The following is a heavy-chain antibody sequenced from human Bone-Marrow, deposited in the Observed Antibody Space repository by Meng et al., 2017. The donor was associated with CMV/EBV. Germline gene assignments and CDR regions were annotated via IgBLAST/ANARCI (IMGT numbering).Heavy chain of an antibody. CDR2: IYYSGST. CDR1: GGSISSNSYY. Sequence: GSLRLSCSVSGGSISSNSYYWGWIRQPPGKGLEWIGSIYYSGSTYYNPSLKSRVTISGDTSKNQFSLKLTSVTAADTAFYYCAREYSSFDYWGQGTLVTVSS. J-gene: IGHJ4*02. CDR3: AREYSSFDY. D-gene: IGHD5-18*01. V-gene: IGHV4-39*07.